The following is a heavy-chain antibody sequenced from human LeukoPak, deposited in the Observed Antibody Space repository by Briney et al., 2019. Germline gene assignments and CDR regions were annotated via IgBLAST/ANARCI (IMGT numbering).Heavy chain of an antibody. Sequence: SSETLSLTCAVSGGSISSSNWWSWIRQPPGKGLEWIGEIYHSGSTYYNPSLKSRVTISVDTSKNQFSLKLSSVTAADTAVYYCARDRRWELLHFDYWGQGTLVTVSS. CDR1: GGSISSSNW. V-gene: IGHV4-4*02. D-gene: IGHD1-26*01. J-gene: IGHJ4*02. CDR3: ARDRRWELLHFDY. CDR2: IYHSGST.